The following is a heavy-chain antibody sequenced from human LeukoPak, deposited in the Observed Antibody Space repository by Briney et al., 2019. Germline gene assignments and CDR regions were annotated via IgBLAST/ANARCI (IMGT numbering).Heavy chain of an antibody. CDR3: ARLREIPVFGVVTKSTSYFDY. Sequence: GGSLRLSCAASGFTFTNYWMSWVRQAPGKGLELVANIKQDRSEKYYVDSVKGRFTISRDNAKNSLCLQMNSLRAEDTAVYYCARLREIPVFGVVTKSTSYFDYWGQGTLVTVSS. CDR1: GFTFTNYW. V-gene: IGHV3-7*01. CDR2: IKQDRSEK. J-gene: IGHJ4*02. D-gene: IGHD3-3*01.